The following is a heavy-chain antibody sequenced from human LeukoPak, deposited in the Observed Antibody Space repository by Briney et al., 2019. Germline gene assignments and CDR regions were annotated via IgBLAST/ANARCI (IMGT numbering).Heavy chain of an antibody. CDR2: ISYDGSNK. D-gene: IGHD2-2*01. CDR1: GFTFSSYA. Sequence: GGSLRLSCAASGFTFSSYAMHWVRQAPGKGLEWVAVISYDGSNKYYADSVKGRFTISRDNSKNTLYLQMNSLRAEDTAVYYCARDGGYCSSTSCYNIYYYYYMDVWGKGTTVTVSS. J-gene: IGHJ6*03. V-gene: IGHV3-30-3*01. CDR3: ARDGGYCSSTSCYNIYYYYYMDV.